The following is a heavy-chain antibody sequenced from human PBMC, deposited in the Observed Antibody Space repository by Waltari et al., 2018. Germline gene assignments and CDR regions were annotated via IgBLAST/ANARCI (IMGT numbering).Heavy chain of an antibody. J-gene: IGHJ4*02. CDR1: GFTFSSSW. Sequence: EVQLVESGGGLLQPGGSLRLSCAASGFTFSSSWIHWVRQPPGKGLVWVSRSNPNGRTTNYADSVGGRFTSSRDNAQNTVYLEMNSLRAEDTAVYFCTRGGNYYFDYWGRGTLVTVSS. D-gene: IGHD5-12*01. CDR2: SNPNGRTT. CDR3: TRGGNYYFDY. V-gene: IGHV3-74*01.